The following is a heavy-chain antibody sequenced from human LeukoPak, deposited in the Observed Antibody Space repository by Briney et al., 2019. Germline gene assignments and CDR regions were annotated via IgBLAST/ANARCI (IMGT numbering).Heavy chain of an antibody. V-gene: IGHV3-30-3*01. J-gene: IGHJ4*02. CDR1: GFRFSDYW. D-gene: IGHD1-26*01. CDR3: ARVAYSGSVYYFDY. CDR2: ISYDGSNK. Sequence: GGSLRLSCVVSGFRFSDYWMHWVRQAPGKGLEWVAVISYDGSNKYYADSVKGRFTISRDNSKSTLYLQMNSLRAEDTAVYYCARVAYSGSVYYFDYWGQGTLVTVSS.